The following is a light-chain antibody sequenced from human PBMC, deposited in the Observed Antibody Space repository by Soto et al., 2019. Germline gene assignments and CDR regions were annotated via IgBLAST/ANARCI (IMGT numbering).Light chain of an antibody. J-gene: IGKJ4*01. CDR2: DAS. V-gene: IGKV1-5*01. CDR1: QSITAR. CDR3: KQYNTFSLT. Sequence: DIRLTQSPSTLSAYVQQRVTIPCRASQSITARLAWYQQKPGKAPKLLIYDASILERGVPSRFSGSGSGTEFTLTISTLQTDDFATYYCKQYNTFSLTFGGGTKVDIK.